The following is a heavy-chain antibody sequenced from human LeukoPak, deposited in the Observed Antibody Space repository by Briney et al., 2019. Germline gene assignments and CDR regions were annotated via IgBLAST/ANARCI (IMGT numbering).Heavy chain of an antibody. CDR3: AKGDYVWGSYRSSLLDY. J-gene: IGHJ4*02. CDR1: GFTFSSYA. CDR2: ISGSGGST. Sequence: PGGSLRLSCAASGFTFSSYAMSWVRQAPGKGLEWVSAISGSGGSTYYADSVKGRFTISRDNSKNTLYLQMNSLRAEDTAVYYCAKGDYVWGSYRSSLLDYWGQGTLVTVSS. D-gene: IGHD3-16*02. V-gene: IGHV3-23*01.